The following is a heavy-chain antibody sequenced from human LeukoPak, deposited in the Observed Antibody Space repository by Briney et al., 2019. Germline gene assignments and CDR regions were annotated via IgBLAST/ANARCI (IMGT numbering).Heavy chain of an antibody. J-gene: IGHJ3*02. V-gene: IGHV3-7*01. CDR1: GFTFSSYW. CDR2: IKQDGSEK. CDR3: ARLDRSGEADAFDI. D-gene: IGHD3-10*01. Sequence: PGGSLRLSCAASGFTFSSYWMSWVRQAPGKGLEWVANIKQDGSEKYYVDSVKGRFTISRDNAKNSLYLQMNSLRAEDTAVYYCARLDRSGEADAFDIWGQGTMVTVSS.